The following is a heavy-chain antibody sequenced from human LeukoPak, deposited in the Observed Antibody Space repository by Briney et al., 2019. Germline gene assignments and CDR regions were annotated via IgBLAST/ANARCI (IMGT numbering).Heavy chain of an antibody. CDR1: GFPFSSYW. Sequence: PGGSLRLSCVASGFPFSSYWMTWVRQAPGKGLEWVANIKQDGSKKSYVDSVKGRFTISRGNAKNSLYLQMNSLRAEDTAIYYCTRVGYIDEGIDYWGQGTLVTVPS. J-gene: IGHJ4*02. CDR2: IKQDGSKK. CDR3: TRVGYIDEGIDY. D-gene: IGHD5-24*01. V-gene: IGHV3-7*04.